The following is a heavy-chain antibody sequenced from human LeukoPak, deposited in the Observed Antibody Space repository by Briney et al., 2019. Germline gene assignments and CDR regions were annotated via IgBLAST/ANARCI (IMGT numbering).Heavy chain of an antibody. CDR2: IWYDGSNK. V-gene: IGHV3-33*01. CDR1: GFTFSSYG. Sequence: EGSLRLSCAASGFTFSSYGMHWVRQAPGKGLEWVAVIWYDGSNKYYADSVKGRFTISRGNSKNTLYLQMNSLRAEDTAVYYCARDRGSWSQYGMDVWGQGTTVTVSS. CDR3: ARDRGSWSQYGMDV. J-gene: IGHJ6*02. D-gene: IGHD6-13*01.